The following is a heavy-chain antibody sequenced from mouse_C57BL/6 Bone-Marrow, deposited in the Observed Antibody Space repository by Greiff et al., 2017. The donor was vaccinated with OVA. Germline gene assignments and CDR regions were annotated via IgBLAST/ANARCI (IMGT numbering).Heavy chain of an antibody. J-gene: IGHJ4*01. CDR1: GYAFSSYW. V-gene: IGHV1-80*01. CDR3: ARKGIYYYGPSMDY. CDR2: IYPGDGDT. Sequence: QVQLQQSGAELARPGASVKISCKASGYAFSSYWMNWVKQRPGKGLEWIGQIYPGDGDTNYNGKFKGKATLTADKSSSTAYMQLSSLTSEDSAVYFCARKGIYYYGPSMDYWGQGTSVTVSS. D-gene: IGHD1-1*01.